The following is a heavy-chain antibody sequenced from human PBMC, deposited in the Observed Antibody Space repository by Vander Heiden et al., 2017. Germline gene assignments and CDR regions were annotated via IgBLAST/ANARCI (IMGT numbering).Heavy chain of an antibody. V-gene: IGHV4-39*01. CDR1: GGSISSSSYY. CDR3: ARQVIDPWFDY. Sequence: QLQLQESGPGLVKPSETLSPTCTVSGGSISSSSYYWGWIRQPPGKGLEWIGSIYYSGSTYYNPSLKSRVTISVDTSKNQFSLKLSSVTAADTAVYYCARQVIDPWFDYWGQGTLVTVSS. D-gene: IGHD3-16*02. J-gene: IGHJ4*02. CDR2: IYYSGST.